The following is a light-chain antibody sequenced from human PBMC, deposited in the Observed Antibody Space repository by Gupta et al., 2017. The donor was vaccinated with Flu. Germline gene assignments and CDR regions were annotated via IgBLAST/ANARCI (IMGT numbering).Light chain of an antibody. CDR2: KAS. CDR1: QSVGSY. CDR3: QQYDDYPWS. V-gene: IGKV1-5*03. Sequence: DIQVTQSPSTLSASAGDRVTITCRASQSVGSYLAWYQQKPGKAPKLLINKASNLESGVSSRFSGSGSGTEFTFTISSLQPDDFATYYCQQYDDYPWSFGQGTTLEIK. J-gene: IGKJ2*04.